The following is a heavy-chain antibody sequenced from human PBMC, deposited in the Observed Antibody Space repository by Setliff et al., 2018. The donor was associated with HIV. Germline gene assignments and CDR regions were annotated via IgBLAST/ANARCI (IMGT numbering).Heavy chain of an antibody. V-gene: IGHV4-59*08. CDR3: ARQMTIPGVAVTPVDY. CDR1: GGSIRSYY. D-gene: IGHD3-3*01. J-gene: IGHJ4*02. CDR2: VFYNGDT. Sequence: SSETLSLTRTVSGGSIRSYYWSWIRQSPGKGLEWIGYVFYNGDTAYNPSLKSRLTISVDTSKSQFSLKLTSVTAADTAVYYCARQMTIPGVAVTPVDYWGQGALVTVSS.